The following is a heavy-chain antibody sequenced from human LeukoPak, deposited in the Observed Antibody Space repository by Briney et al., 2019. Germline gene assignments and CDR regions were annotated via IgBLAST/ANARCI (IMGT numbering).Heavy chain of an antibody. CDR1: GFTFSAYG. CDR3: AKDVRMTAIRGFDY. V-gene: IGHV3-30*18. CDR2: IPHDGSNK. J-gene: IGHJ4*02. Sequence: GTSLRLSCAASGFTFSAYGMHWVRQAPGKGLEWVAIIPHDGSNKSYGDSVKGRFTISRDNSKNTLYLQMNSLRAEDTAVYYCAKDVRMTAIRGFDYWGQGTLVTVSS. D-gene: IGHD2-21*02.